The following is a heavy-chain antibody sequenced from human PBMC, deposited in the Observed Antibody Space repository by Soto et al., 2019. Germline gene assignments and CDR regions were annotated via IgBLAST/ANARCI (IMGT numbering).Heavy chain of an antibody. Sequence: QVQLVQSGADVKKPGSSVKVSCKTSGGSFGSSAISWVRQAPAQGLEWMGEIIPVFDKANYAQNFQGRLTITAEEPTGTVFMQLSSLRSEDTAVYFCARLRRDWGDAFDLWGLGTFVTVSS. J-gene: IGHJ3*01. D-gene: IGHD3-16*01. CDR3: ARLRRDWGDAFDL. CDR1: GGSFGSSA. V-gene: IGHV1-69*01. CDR2: IIPVFDKA.